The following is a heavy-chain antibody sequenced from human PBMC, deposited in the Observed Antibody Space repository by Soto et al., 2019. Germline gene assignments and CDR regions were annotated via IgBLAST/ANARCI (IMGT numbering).Heavy chain of an antibody. V-gene: IGHV3-23*01. Sequence: EVQLLESGGGLVQPGGSLRLSCAASGFTFSSYAMSWVRQAPGKGLEWVSGISGSGGSTYYADSVKGRFTISRDNARSSLYLQINSPTDEDTAIYYCARERGEYDSGWYIDRWGQGTLVTVSS. D-gene: IGHD6-19*01. CDR1: GFTFSSYA. CDR3: ARERGEYDSGWYIDR. J-gene: IGHJ4*02. CDR2: ISGSGGST.